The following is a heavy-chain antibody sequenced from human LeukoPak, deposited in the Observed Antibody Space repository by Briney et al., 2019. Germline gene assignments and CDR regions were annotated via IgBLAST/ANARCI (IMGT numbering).Heavy chain of an antibody. CDR2: ISAYNGNT. D-gene: IGHD1-7*01. CDR3: ARVAYYPGTTTDDY. J-gene: IGHJ4*02. V-gene: IGHV1-18*01. Sequence: DSVKVSCKASGYTFTSYGISWVRQAPGQGLEWMGWISAYNGNTNYAQKLQGRVTMTTDTSTSTAYMELRSLRSDDTAVYYCARVAYYPGTTTDDYWGQGTLVTVSS. CDR1: GYTFTSYG.